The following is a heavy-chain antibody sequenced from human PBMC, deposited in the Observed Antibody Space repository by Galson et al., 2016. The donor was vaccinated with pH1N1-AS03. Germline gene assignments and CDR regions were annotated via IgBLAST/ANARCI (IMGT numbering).Heavy chain of an antibody. J-gene: IGHJ4*02. CDR3: ARDKDDFWSGYSEY. Sequence: SVKVSCKASGGTFSSYGITWVRQAPGQGLEWMGGIIPIFGTANYAQKFQGRVTITAAESTSTAYMALSNLRSEDTAVYYCARDKDDFWSGYSEYWGQGTLVTVSS. D-gene: IGHD3-3*01. V-gene: IGHV1-69*13. CDR1: GGTFSSYG. CDR2: IIPIFGTA.